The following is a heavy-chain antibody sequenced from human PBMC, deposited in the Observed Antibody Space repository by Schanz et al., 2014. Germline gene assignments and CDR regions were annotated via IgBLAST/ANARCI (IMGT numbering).Heavy chain of an antibody. V-gene: IGHV1-18*01. D-gene: IGHD3-10*01. CDR3: ARVHIATYHYNSPGAFDI. CDR1: GYIFGSHG. CDR2: INAHTGNT. Sequence: QLMQSGSEVRKPGASVKVSCKASGYIFGSHGMTWVRQAPGQGPELMGWINAHTGNTQYAQKFHGRVNMTRDTVTTTVHLELTRLRTDDTASYYCARVHIATYHYNSPGAFDIWGQGTRVTVSS. J-gene: IGHJ3*02.